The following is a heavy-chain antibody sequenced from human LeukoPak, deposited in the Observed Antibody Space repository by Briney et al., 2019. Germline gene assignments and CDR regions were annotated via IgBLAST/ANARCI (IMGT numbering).Heavy chain of an antibody. CDR3: ARDQDGRNDP. CDR1: GYTFINHD. Sequence: GASVKVSCKGYGYTFINHDIDWVRQAAGQGLEWMGWMNSNSGNTGYAQKFQGRVTITADESTSTAYMELSSLRSEDTAVYYCARDQDGRNDPWGQGTLVTVSS. CDR2: MNSNSGNT. D-gene: IGHD1-26*01. V-gene: IGHV1-8*03. J-gene: IGHJ5*02.